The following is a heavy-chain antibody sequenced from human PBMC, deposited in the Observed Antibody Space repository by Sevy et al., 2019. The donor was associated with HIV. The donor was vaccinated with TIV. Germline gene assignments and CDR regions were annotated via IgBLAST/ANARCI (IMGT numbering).Heavy chain of an antibody. J-gene: IGHJ3*02. V-gene: IGHV4-38-2*01. CDR1: RYSISSGYY. Sequence: SETLSLTCAVSRYSISSGYYWGWIRQPPGKGLEWIGSSYHSGSTYYYPSLKSRVTISVDTSKNQFSLKLSSVTAADTAVYYCARHARSDIVVVPAAIGAFDIWGQGTMVTVSS. CDR2: SYHSGST. CDR3: ARHARSDIVVVPAAIGAFDI. D-gene: IGHD2-2*01.